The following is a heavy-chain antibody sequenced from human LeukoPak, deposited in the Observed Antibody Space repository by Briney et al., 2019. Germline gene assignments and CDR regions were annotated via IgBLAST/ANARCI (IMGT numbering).Heavy chain of an antibody. V-gene: IGHV3-48*01. Sequence: GGSLRLSCAASEFSVKYNYMTWVRQAPGKGLEWVSYISSSSSTIYYADSVKGRFTISRDNAKNSLYLQMNSLRAEDTAVYYCARAAYDYYYMDVWGKGTTVTVSS. CDR2: ISSSSSTI. J-gene: IGHJ6*03. CDR1: EFSVKYNY. CDR3: ARAAYDYYYMDV.